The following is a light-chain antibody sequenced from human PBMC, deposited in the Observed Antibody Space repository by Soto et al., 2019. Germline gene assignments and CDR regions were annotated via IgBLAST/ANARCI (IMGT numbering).Light chain of an antibody. J-gene: IGLJ1*01. CDR1: SSDVGYYDY. CDR2: EVS. V-gene: IGLV2-14*01. CDR3: TSYTSKSTDV. Sequence: QSALTQPASVSGSPGQSITISCTGTSSDVGYYDYVSWYQQHPGKAPKLIIYEVSNRPSGVSNRFSGSKSGNTASLTISGLQTEDESDYYCTSYTSKSTDVFGTGTKLTVL.